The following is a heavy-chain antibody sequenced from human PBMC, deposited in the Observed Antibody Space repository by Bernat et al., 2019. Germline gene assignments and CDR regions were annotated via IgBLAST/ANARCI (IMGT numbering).Heavy chain of an antibody. CDR2: IDCDDDK. CDR3: ALLEGGSGGSCYSRYGMDV. D-gene: IGHD2-15*01. J-gene: IGHJ6*02. Sequence: QVTLRESGPALVKPTQTLTLTCTFSGFSLSTSGMCVSWIRQPPGKALEWLARIDCDDDKYYSTSLKTRLTISKDTSKNQVVLTMTNMDPVDTATYYCALLEGGSGGSCYSRYGMDVWGQGTTVTVSS. CDR1: GFSLSTSGMC. V-gene: IGHV2-70*15.